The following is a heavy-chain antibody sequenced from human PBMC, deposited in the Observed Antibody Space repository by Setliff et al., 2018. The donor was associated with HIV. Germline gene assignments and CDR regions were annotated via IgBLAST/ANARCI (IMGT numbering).Heavy chain of an antibody. CDR3: TRQGSYYDRTGYWHVFDD. Sequence: GGSLRLSCAASGLIFSSYEMNWVRQAPGKGLEWISFIGGHGSIIHYADSVKGRFTISRDNSKNTLSLQMNSLRAEDTAVYFCTRQGSYYDRTGYWHVFDDWGQGTLVTVLL. CDR2: IGGHGSII. CDR1: GLIFSSYE. D-gene: IGHD3-22*01. V-gene: IGHV3-48*03. J-gene: IGHJ4*02.